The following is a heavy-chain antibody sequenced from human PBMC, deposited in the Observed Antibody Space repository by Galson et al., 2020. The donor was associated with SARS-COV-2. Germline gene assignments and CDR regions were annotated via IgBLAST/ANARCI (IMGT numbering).Heavy chain of an antibody. CDR3: AKDGRGTAASGPFHCDS. Sequence: GESLKISCAASGFSFSNYAVSWVRQAPGKGLEWVSVISGSGSSTYYADSVKGRFTISRDNSKNTLSLQMNSLRAEDTAIYYCAKDGRGTAASGPFHCDSWGQGTLVTVSS. J-gene: IGHJ4*02. CDR1: GFSFSNYA. D-gene: IGHD6-13*01. V-gene: IGHV3-23*01. CDR2: ISGSGSST.